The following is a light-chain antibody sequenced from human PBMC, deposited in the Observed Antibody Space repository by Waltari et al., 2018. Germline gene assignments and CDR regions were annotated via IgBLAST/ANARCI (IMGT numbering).Light chain of an antibody. V-gene: IGKV1-39*01. J-gene: IGKJ1*01. CDR3: QQSYSTPRT. Sequence: DIQRTQSPSSLSASVGDRVTNTCRASQSLSSYLNWYQQKPGKAPKILIYAASSLQSGVPSRFSGSGSGTDFTLTISSLQPEDFATYYCQQSYSTPRTFGQGTKVEIK. CDR2: AAS. CDR1: QSLSSY.